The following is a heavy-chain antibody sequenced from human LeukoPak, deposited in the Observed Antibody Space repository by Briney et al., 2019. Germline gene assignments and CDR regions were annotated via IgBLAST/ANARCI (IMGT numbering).Heavy chain of an antibody. CDR2: IYTSGST. CDR1: GGSISSYY. Sequence: SETLSLTCTVSGGSISSYYWSWIRQPAGKGLEWIGRIYTSGSTNYNPSLKSRVTISVDTSKNQFSLKLSSVTAADTAVYYCARVRLLFQWGAFDIWGQGTMVTVSS. V-gene: IGHV4-4*07. D-gene: IGHD1-26*01. J-gene: IGHJ3*02. CDR3: ARVRLLFQWGAFDI.